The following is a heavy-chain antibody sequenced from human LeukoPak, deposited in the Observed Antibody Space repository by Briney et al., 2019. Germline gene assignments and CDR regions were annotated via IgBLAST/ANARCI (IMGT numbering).Heavy chain of an antibody. CDR2: IYYSGST. CDR3: ARAPVDIVVVPAAIWGYFDY. D-gene: IGHD2-2*02. Sequence: PSETLSLNCTVSGGSISSGGYYWSWIRQHPGKGLEWIGYIYYSGSTYYNPSLKGRVTISVDTSKNQFSLKLSSVTAADTAVYYCARAPVDIVVVPAAIWGYFDYWGQGTLVTVSS. V-gene: IGHV4-31*03. CDR1: GGSISSGGYY. J-gene: IGHJ4*02.